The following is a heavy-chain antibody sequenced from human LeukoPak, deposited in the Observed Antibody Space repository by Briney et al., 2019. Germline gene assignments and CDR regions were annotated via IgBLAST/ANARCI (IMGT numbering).Heavy chain of an antibody. D-gene: IGHD2-21*02. CDR2: IYYSGTT. J-gene: IGHJ4*02. CDR1: GGSISSYY. CDR3: ARDVLAYCGGDCYSGYFDY. Sequence: SETLSLTCTVSGGSISSYYWSWIRQPPGKGLEWIGYIYYSGTTKYNPSLKGRVTISVDTSKNQISLKLSSVTAADTAVYYCARDVLAYCGGDCYSGYFDYWGQGTLVTDSS. V-gene: IGHV4-59*01.